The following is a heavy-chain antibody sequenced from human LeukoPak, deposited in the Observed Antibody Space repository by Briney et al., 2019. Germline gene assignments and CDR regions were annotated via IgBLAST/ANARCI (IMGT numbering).Heavy chain of an antibody. D-gene: IGHD5-24*01. Sequence: PSETLSLTCTVSGGSISSYYWSWIRQPPGKGLEWIGYIYYSGSTNYNPSLKSRVTISVDTSKNRFSLKLSSVTAADTAVYYCAGRDGYNSRRPFDYWGQGTLVTVSS. CDR3: AGRDGYNSRRPFDY. CDR1: GGSISSYY. V-gene: IGHV4-59*01. J-gene: IGHJ4*02. CDR2: IYYSGST.